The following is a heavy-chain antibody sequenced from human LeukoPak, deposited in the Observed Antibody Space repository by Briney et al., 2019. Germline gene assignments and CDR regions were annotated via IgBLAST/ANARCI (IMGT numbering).Heavy chain of an antibody. V-gene: IGHV4-39*07. Sequence: PSETLSLTCTVSGGSISSSSYYWGWIRQPPGKGLEWIGSIYYSGSTYYNPSLKSRVTISVDTSKNQFSLKLSSVTAADTAVYYCASRVVTAIRPGAFDIWGQGTMVTVSS. CDR2: IYYSGST. D-gene: IGHD2-21*02. CDR3: ASRVVTAIRPGAFDI. J-gene: IGHJ3*02. CDR1: GGSISSSSYY.